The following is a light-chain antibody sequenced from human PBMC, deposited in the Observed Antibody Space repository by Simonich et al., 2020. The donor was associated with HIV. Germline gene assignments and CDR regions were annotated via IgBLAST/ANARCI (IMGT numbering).Light chain of an antibody. CDR1: SGSIASNY. V-gene: IGLV6-57*03. J-gene: IGLJ3*02. Sequence: NFMLTQPHSVSEPPGKTVTISCTRSSGSIASNYVQWYQQRPGSAPTTVIYEDNQRPSGVPERFSGSIDSSSNSASLTISGLKTEDEADYYCQSYDSSSWVFGGGTKLTVL. CDR3: QSYDSSSWV. CDR2: EDN.